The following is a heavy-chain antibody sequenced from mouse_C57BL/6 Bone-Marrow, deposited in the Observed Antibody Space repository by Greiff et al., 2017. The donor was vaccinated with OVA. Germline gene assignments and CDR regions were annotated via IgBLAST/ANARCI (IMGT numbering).Heavy chain of an antibody. Sequence: DVKLQESGGGLVKPGGSLKLSCAASGFTFSSYAMSWVRQTPEKRLEWVATISDGGSYTYYPDNVKGRFTISRDNAKNNLYLQMSHLKSEDTAMYYCAREATVVHFDYWGQGTTLTVSS. J-gene: IGHJ2*01. CDR2: ISDGGSYT. D-gene: IGHD1-1*01. V-gene: IGHV5-4*01. CDR1: GFTFSSYA. CDR3: AREATVVHFDY.